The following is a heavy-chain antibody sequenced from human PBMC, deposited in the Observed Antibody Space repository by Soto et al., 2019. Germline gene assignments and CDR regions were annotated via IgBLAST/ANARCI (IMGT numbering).Heavy chain of an antibody. V-gene: IGHV3-53*01. CDR1: GFTVSNNY. J-gene: IGHJ4*02. CDR3: ARAAVGLRPGEFDY. D-gene: IGHD3-10*01. CDR2: IYSDGST. Sequence: VGSLRLSCAVSGFTVSNNYMNWFRQAPGKGLEWVSVIYSDGSTYYADSVKGRFTISRDNSKNTVFLQMNTLRAEDTAVYYCARAAVGLRPGEFDYWGQGTLVTVSS.